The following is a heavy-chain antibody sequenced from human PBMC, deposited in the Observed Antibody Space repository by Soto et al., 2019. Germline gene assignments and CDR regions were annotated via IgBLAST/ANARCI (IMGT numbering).Heavy chain of an antibody. CDR1: GFTFNTYC. D-gene: IGHD3-10*01. Sequence: PGGSLRLSCAASGFTFNTYCMSWVRQAPGKGLEWVASVKKDGNEKYYVDSVEGRFSISRDNAKNALYLQLNSLRAEDTAVYYCVLWPPYYFDYWGQGTLVTVSS. J-gene: IGHJ4*02. CDR3: VLWPPYYFDY. CDR2: VKKDGNEK. V-gene: IGHV3-7*03.